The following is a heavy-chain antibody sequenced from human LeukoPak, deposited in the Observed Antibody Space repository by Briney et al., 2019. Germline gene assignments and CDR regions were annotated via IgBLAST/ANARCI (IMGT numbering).Heavy chain of an antibody. D-gene: IGHD3-22*01. CDR2: ISYDGSNK. CDR1: GFTFSSFA. V-gene: IGHV3-30*04. J-gene: IGHJ4*02. CDR3: ARDYYDSSGYYRGYSDY. Sequence: PGGSLRLSCAASGFTFSSFAMHWVRQAPGKGLEWVAVISYDGSNKYYADSVKGRFTIYRDNSKNTLYLQMNSLRAEDTAVYYCARDYYDSSGYYRGYSDYWGQGTLVTVSS.